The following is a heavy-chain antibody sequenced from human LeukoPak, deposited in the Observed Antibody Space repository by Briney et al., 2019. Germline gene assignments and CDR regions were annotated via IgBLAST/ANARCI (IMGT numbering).Heavy chain of an antibody. CDR1: GYTFTSYY. J-gene: IGHJ6*04. V-gene: IGHV1-46*01. CDR2: INPSGGST. Sequence: GASVKVSCKASGYTFTSYYMHWVRQAPGQGLEWMGIINPSGGSTSYAQKFQGRVTMTRDMSTSTVYMELSSLRSEDTAVYYCAREQYYYGSGSYVDVWGKGTTVTVSS. CDR3: AREQYYYGSGSYVDV. D-gene: IGHD3-10*01.